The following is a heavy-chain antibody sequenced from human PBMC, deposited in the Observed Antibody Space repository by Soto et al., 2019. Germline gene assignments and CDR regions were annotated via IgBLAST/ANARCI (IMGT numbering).Heavy chain of an antibody. Sequence: PSETLSLTCTVSGGSISSSSYYWGWIRQPPGKGLEWIGTIYYSGTTYYNPSLKSRVTISVDTSKNQFSLKLSSVTAADTAVYYCARLYYFDSSGYYPTLLFDSWGQGTLVTVSS. CDR2: IYYSGTT. J-gene: IGHJ5*01. V-gene: IGHV4-39*01. CDR3: ARLYYFDSSGYYPTLLFDS. CDR1: GGSISSSSYY. D-gene: IGHD3-22*01.